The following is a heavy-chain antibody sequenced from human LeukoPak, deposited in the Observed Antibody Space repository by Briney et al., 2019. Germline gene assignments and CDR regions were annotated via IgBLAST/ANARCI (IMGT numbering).Heavy chain of an antibody. CDR1: GYTFTGYY. V-gene: IGHV1-2*02. D-gene: IGHD6-13*01. CDR3: ARGTIAAAGGNWFDP. CDR2: INPNSGGT. J-gene: IGHJ5*02. Sequence: ASVKVSCKASGYTFTGYYMHWVRQAPGQGLEWMGWINPNSGGTNYAQKFQGRVTMTRDTSISTAYMELSRLRSDDTAVYYCARGTIAAAGGNWFDPWGQGTLVTVSS.